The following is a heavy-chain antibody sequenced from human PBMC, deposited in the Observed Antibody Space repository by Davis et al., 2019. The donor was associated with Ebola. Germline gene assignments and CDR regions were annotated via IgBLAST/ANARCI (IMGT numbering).Heavy chain of an antibody. CDR2: LYSGGTT. CDR3: ARDFSPDSSGSGY. V-gene: IGHV3-53*01. J-gene: IGHJ4*02. Sequence: PGGSLRLSCAASGFTVSNNYMSWVRQAPGKGLEWVSVLYSGGTTYYADAVKGRFTISRDNSKNTLHLQMNSLRAEDTAVYYCARDFSPDSSGSGYWGQGTLVTVSS. D-gene: IGHD3-22*01. CDR1: GFTVSNNY.